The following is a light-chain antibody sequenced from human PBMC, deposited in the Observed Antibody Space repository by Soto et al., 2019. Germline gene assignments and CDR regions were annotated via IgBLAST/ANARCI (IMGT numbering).Light chain of an antibody. Sequence: IVMTQSPATLSLSPGERATLSCRASESIDIKLAWYQQKPGRAPKFLIYNAATRAPGTPARFSGGGSGTDFTLTISGLQSEDFAIYFCQQYSHWPRTFGQGTRVEIK. V-gene: IGKV3-15*01. CDR3: QQYSHWPRT. CDR2: NAA. J-gene: IGKJ1*01. CDR1: ESIDIK.